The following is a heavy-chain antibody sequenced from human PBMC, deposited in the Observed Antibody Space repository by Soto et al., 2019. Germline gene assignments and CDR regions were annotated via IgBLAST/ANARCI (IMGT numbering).Heavy chain of an antibody. J-gene: IGHJ4*02. V-gene: IGHV1-18*01. CDR3: ARDLTTVTTFDY. CDR2: ISAYNGNT. D-gene: IGHD4-17*01. Sequence: ASVKVSCKASGYTFTSYGISWVRQAPGQGLEWMGWISAYNGNTNYAQKLRGRVTMTTDTSTSTAYMELRSLRSDDTAVYYCARDLTTVTTFDYWGQGTLVTVSS. CDR1: GYTFTSYG.